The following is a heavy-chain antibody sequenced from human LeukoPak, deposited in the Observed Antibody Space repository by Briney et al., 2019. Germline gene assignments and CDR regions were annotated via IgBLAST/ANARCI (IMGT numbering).Heavy chain of an antibody. CDR2: ISRSSAYI. J-gene: IGHJ3*02. V-gene: IGHV3-21*04. D-gene: IGHD3-10*01. CDR1: GFTLSSYS. Sequence: GGSLRLSCAASGFTLSSYSVNWVRQAPGKGLEWVSSISRSSAYIYYADSVKGRFTISRDNAKNSLYLQMNSLRAEDTAVYYCASFPPYMVRTDAFDIWGQGTMVTVSS. CDR3: ASFPPYMVRTDAFDI.